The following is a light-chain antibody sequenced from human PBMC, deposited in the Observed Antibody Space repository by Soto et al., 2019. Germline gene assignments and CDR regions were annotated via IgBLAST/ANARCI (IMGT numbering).Light chain of an antibody. CDR3: QQRSNWPPKYT. CDR2: DAS. J-gene: IGKJ2*01. V-gene: IGKV3-11*01. Sequence: TQSPSSVSASVGDRVTITCRASQGISSYLAWYQQKPGQAPRLLIYDASNRATGIPARFSGSGSGTDFTLTISSLEPEDFAVYYCQQRSNWPPKYTFGQGTKLEIK. CDR1: QGISSY.